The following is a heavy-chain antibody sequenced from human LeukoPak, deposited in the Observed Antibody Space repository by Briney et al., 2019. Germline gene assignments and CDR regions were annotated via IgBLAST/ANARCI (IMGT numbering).Heavy chain of an antibody. J-gene: IGHJ4*02. CDR3: AKDFREHSASYYYFDY. CDR1: GFTFSSYA. CDR2: ISGSGGST. Sequence: GGSLRLSCAASGFTFSSYAMSWVRQAPGKGLEWVSAISGSGGSTYYTESVKGRFTISRDNSKNTLYLQMNSLRAEDTAVYYCAKDFREHSASYYYFDYWGQGTLVTVSS. D-gene: IGHD3-10*01. V-gene: IGHV3-23*01.